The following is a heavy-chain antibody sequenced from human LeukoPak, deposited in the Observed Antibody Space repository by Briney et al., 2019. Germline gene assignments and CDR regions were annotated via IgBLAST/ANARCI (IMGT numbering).Heavy chain of an antibody. D-gene: IGHD5-18*01. Sequence: GASVKVSCKASGGTFSSYAISWVRQAPGQGLEWMGGIIPIFGTANYAQKFQGRVTITTDESTSTAYMELSSLRSEDTAVYYCARNNHHYTAIVANWFDPWGQGTLVTVSS. CDR2: IIPIFGTA. CDR1: GGTFSSYA. J-gene: IGHJ5*02. CDR3: ARNNHHYTAIVANWFDP. V-gene: IGHV1-69*05.